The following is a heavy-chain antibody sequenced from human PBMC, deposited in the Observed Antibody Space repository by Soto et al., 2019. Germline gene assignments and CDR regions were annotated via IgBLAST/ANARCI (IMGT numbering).Heavy chain of an antibody. D-gene: IGHD1-26*01. V-gene: IGHV3-72*01. CDR2: TRNKVDSYTT. CDR3: ATGTVGAMDY. CDR1: GFTFSYHY. J-gene: IGHJ4*02. Sequence: GGSLRLSCAASGFTFSYHYMEWVRQAPGKGLEWVGRTRNKVDSYTTEYAVSVRGRFTISRDDSKTSLYLQMNSLKTEDTALYYCATGTVGAMDYWGQGTLVTVSS.